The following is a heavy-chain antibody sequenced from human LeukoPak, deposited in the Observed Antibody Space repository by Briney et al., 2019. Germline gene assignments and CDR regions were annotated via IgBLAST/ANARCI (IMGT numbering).Heavy chain of an antibody. J-gene: IGHJ6*02. CDR1: GFTFSTYA. CDR2: ISGSGGST. V-gene: IGHV3-23*01. CDR3: AKSNREQLVRSYGLDV. Sequence: GGSLRLSCAASGFTFSTYAVSWVRQAPGKGLEWVSDISGSGGSTYYADSVKGRFTISRDNSKDTVYLQMNSLRVDDTAVYYCAKSNREQLVRSYGLDVSGQGTTVTVSS. D-gene: IGHD6-13*01.